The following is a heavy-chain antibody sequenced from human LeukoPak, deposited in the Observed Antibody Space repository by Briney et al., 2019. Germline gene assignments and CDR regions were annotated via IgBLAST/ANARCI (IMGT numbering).Heavy chain of an antibody. Sequence: SETLSLTCTVPSDSISNYYWGWIRQPPGKGLEWIGSIYHSGSTYYNPSLKSRVTISVDTSKNQFSLKLSSVTAADTAVYYCASFRIVGASGRVDYWGQGTLVTVSS. CDR1: SDSISNYY. D-gene: IGHD1-26*01. J-gene: IGHJ4*02. CDR2: IYHSGST. CDR3: ASFRIVGASGRVDY. V-gene: IGHV4-38-2*02.